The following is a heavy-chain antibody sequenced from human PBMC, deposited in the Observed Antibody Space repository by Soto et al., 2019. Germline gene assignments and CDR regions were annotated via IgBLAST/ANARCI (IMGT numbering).Heavy chain of an antibody. D-gene: IGHD4-4*01. Sequence: SETLSLTCAVSGGSISSGGYSWSWIRQPPGKGLEWIGYIYHSGSTYYSPSLKSRVTISVDRSKNQFSLKLSSVTAADTAVYYCATNSNPPEGYSMDVWGQGTTVTVSS. CDR3: ATNSNPPEGYSMDV. CDR1: GGSISSGGYS. CDR2: IYHSGST. J-gene: IGHJ6*02. V-gene: IGHV4-30-2*01.